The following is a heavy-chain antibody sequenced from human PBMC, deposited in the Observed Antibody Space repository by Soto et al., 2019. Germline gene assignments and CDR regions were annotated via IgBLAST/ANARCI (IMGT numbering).Heavy chain of an antibody. CDR2: IYYSGST. J-gene: IGHJ4*02. V-gene: IGHV4-59*08. CDR1: GGSISSYC. D-gene: IGHD4-17*01. CDR3: ARLPTVTYHFHY. Sequence: SETLSLTCTVSGGSISSYCWSWIRQPPGKGLEWIGYIYYSGSTNYNPSLKSRVTISVDTSKNQFSLKLSSVTAADTAVYYCARLPTVTYHFHYWGQGTLVTVS.